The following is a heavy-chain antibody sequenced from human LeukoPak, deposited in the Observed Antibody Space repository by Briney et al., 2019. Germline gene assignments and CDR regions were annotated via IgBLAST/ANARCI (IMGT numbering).Heavy chain of an antibody. CDR1: GGSVSSGSYY. V-gene: IGHV4-61*01. J-gene: IGHJ6*02. D-gene: IGHD2-15*01. CDR3: ARDFSGGSCYDV. Sequence: SETLSLTCTVSGGSVSSGSYYWSWIRQPPGKGLEWIGYIYYSGSTNYNPSLKSRVTISVDTSKNQFSLKLSSVTAADTGVYYCARDFSGGSCYDVWGQGTTVTVSS. CDR2: IYYSGST.